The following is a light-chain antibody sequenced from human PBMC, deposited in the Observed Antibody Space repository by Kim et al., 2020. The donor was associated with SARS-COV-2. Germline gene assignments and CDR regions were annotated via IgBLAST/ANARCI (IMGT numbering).Light chain of an antibody. CDR2: GAS. CDR3: QQYNNWPQT. V-gene: IGKV3-15*01. Sequence: SVSPGESATPSCRASQSVSSYFAWYQQNPGQAPRLLIYGASTRATTFPARFSGSRSGTEFTLTISSLQSEDFAFYYCQQYNNWPQTFGQGTKLEI. CDR1: QSVSSY. J-gene: IGKJ2*01.